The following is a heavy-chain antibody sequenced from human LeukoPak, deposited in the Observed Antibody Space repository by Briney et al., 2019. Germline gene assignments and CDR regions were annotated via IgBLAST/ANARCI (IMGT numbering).Heavy chain of an antibody. D-gene: IGHD1-26*01. Sequence: GGSLRLSCAASGFTFSSYGMHWVRQAPGKGLEWVAFIRYDGSNKYYADSVKGRFTISRDNSKNTLYLQMNSLRAEDTAVYYCANSGGSYYRDAFDIWGQGTMVTVSS. V-gene: IGHV3-30*02. CDR1: GFTFSSYG. J-gene: IGHJ3*02. CDR3: ANSGGSYYRDAFDI. CDR2: IRYDGSNK.